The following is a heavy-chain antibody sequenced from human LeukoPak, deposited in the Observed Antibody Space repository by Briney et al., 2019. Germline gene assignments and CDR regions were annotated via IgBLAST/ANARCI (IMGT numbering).Heavy chain of an antibody. D-gene: IGHD6-6*01. CDR3: ARDLSNIAAL. J-gene: IGHJ4*02. Sequence: TSQTLSLTCAVSGGSISSGGYYWSWIRQPAGKGLEWIGLIHTSGSTNYNPSLKSRVTMSVDTSKNQFSLKVSSVTAADTAVYYCARDLSNIAALWGQGTLVTVSS. V-gene: IGHV4-61*02. CDR2: IHTSGST. CDR1: GGSISSGGYY.